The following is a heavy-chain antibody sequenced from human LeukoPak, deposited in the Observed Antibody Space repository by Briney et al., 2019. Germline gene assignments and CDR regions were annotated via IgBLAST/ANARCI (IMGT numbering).Heavy chain of an antibody. D-gene: IGHD1-26*01. V-gene: IGHV3-48*03. CDR1: GFNFSSYE. CDR3: ASLSGWIVGDDY. J-gene: IGHJ4*02. Sequence: GGSLRLSCAASGFNFSSYEMNWVRQAPGKGLEWVSYISNGFTIYYADSVKGRFTISRDNAKNSLYLQMNNLRAEDTAVYYCASLSGWIVGDDYWGQGTLVTVSS. CDR2: ISNGFTI.